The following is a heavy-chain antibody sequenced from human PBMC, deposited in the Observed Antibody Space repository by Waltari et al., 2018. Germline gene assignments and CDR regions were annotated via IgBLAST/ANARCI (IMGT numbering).Heavy chain of an antibody. V-gene: IGHV3-30*18. CDR1: GFTFSSYG. CDR3: AKDVLGVVVAARGSLTLDY. J-gene: IGHJ4*02. CDR2: ISYDGSNK. D-gene: IGHD2-15*01. Sequence: QVQLVESGGGVVQPGRSLRLSCAASGFTFSSYGMHWVRQAPGTGLEWVAVISYDGSNKYYADSVKGRFTISRDNSKNTLYLQMNSLRAEDTAVYYCAKDVLGVVVAARGSLTLDYWGQGTLVTVSS.